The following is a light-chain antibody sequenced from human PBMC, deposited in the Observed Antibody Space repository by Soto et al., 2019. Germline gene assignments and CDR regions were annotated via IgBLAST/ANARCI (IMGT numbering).Light chain of an antibody. CDR3: QKYDGAPKT. Sequence: DIQMTQSPSSLSASVGDRFTITCQASQDISNYLAWYQQKAGKVPNLLIYAASTLQSGVPSRFSGSGSGTDFTLTISSLQPEDVATYYCQKYDGAPKTFGQGTKVDIK. V-gene: IGKV1-27*01. J-gene: IGKJ1*01. CDR1: QDISNY. CDR2: AAS.